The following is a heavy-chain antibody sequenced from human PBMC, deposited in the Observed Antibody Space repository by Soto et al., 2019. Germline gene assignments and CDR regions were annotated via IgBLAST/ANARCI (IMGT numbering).Heavy chain of an antibody. V-gene: IGHV1-8*01. Sequence: QVQLVQSGAEVKKSGASVKVSCKASRYTFISYDINWVRQATGQGLEWMGWMNPNSGNTGYAQKFQGRITMTRKTSTNTAYMELSSLRSEDTAVYYCARGQEVWWNAGPLGLHGLDVWGQGTTVTVSS. J-gene: IGHJ6*02. D-gene: IGHD3-16*01. CDR1: RYTFISYD. CDR3: ARGQEVWWNAGPLGLHGLDV. CDR2: MNPNSGNT.